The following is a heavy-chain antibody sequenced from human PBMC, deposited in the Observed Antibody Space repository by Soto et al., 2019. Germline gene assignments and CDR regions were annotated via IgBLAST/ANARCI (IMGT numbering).Heavy chain of an antibody. D-gene: IGHD6-13*01. J-gene: IGHJ6*02. Sequence: ASVKVSCKASGYTFNGYYMHWVRQAPGQGLEWMGWINPNSGGTNYAQKFQGWVTMTRDTSISTAYMELSRLRSDDTAVYYCARGTSSWPYYHHGMDVWGQGTTVTVSS. V-gene: IGHV1-2*04. CDR2: INPNSGGT. CDR3: ARGTSSWPYYHHGMDV. CDR1: GYTFNGYY.